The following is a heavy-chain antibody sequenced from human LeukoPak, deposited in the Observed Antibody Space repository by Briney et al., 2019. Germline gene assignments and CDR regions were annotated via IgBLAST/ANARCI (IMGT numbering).Heavy chain of an antibody. CDR3: ARSRGYDFWSGYYD. J-gene: IGHJ4*02. D-gene: IGHD3-3*01. CDR1: GFTFDDYG. CDR2: INWNSGST. V-gene: IGHV3-20*03. Sequence: GGSLRLSYAASGFTFDDYGMSWVRQAPGKGLEWVSGINWNSGSTGYADSVKGRFTISRDNAKNSLYLQMNSLRAEDTALYYCARSRGYDFWSGYYDWGQGTLVTVSS.